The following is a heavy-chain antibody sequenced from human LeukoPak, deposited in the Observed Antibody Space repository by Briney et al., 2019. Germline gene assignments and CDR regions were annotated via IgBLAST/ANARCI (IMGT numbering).Heavy chain of an antibody. D-gene: IGHD5-18*01. CDR3: TRGQEGYYFDP. CDR2: VSFDESQI. Sequence: PGGSLRLSCAASGFFFSNYGIHWVRQAPGKGLEWVAVVSFDESQIYYADSVEGRFTISRDNSRNTVTLQMNSLRVEDTALYFCTRGQEGYYFDPWGRGTLVTVSS. J-gene: IGHJ2*01. V-gene: IGHV3-33*05. CDR1: GFFFSNYG.